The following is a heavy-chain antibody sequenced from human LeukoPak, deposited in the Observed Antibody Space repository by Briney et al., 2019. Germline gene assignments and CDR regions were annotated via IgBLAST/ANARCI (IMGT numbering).Heavy chain of an antibody. CDR2: MNPNSGNT. CDR3: ARDLGVGAYLLFDYISSGLDS. V-gene: IGHV1-8*01. D-gene: IGHD6-6*01. Sequence: GASVKVSCKASGYTFTSYDINWVRQATGQGLEWMGWMNPNSGNTGYAQKFQGRVTMTRNTSISTAYMELSSLRSEDTAVYYCARDLGVGAYLLFDYISSGLDSWGQGTLVTVSS. J-gene: IGHJ4*02. CDR1: GYTFTSYD.